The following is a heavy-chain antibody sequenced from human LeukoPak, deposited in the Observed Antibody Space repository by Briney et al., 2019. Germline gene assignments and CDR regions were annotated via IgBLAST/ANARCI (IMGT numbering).Heavy chain of an antibody. J-gene: IGHJ4*02. V-gene: IGHV1-3*01. CDR3: AKDGQSSYYDLDS. CDR2: INAGNGNT. CDR1: GYTFTTYS. D-gene: IGHD3-3*01. Sequence: ASVKVSCKASGYTFTTYSIFWMRQAPGQGLEWMGWINAGNGNTKYSQKLQDRVTITRDTSANTACVELSSLRSEDTAVYYCAKDGQSSYYDLDSWGQGTLVTVSS.